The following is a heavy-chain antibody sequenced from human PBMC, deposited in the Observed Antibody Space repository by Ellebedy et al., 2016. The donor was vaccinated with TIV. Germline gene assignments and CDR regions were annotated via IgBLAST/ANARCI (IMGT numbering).Heavy chain of an antibody. Sequence: ASVKVSCXASGYTFTGYYMHWVRQAPGQGLGWMGWINPNSGGTNYAQKFQGRVTMTRDTSISTAYMELSRLRSDDTAVYYCARSVNYYDSSGRPFDYWGQGTLVTVSS. CDR2: INPNSGGT. CDR3: ARSVNYYDSSGRPFDY. J-gene: IGHJ4*02. D-gene: IGHD3-22*01. V-gene: IGHV1-2*02. CDR1: GYTFTGYY.